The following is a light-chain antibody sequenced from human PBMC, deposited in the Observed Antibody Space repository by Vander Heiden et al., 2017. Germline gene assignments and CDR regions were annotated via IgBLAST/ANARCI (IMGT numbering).Light chain of an antibody. CDR1: QSLNND. CDR2: GAS. CDR3: QQYHTWPYT. V-gene: IGKV3-15*01. J-gene: IGKJ2*01. Sequence: ELVITQSPASLSVSPGDRASLSCRASQSLNNDLAWYDQKPGQAPRLLFYGASSRATGVPAKFSASGSGTDFTLTISSLQSKDSASYFCQQYHTWPYTFGQGTKLEIK.